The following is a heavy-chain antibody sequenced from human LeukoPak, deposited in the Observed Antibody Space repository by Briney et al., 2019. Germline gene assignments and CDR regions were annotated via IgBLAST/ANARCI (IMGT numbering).Heavy chain of an antibody. CDR2: IYTSGST. V-gene: IGHV4-4*07. CDR1: GGSISSYC. Sequence: SETLSLTCTVSGGSISSYCWSWIRQPAGKGLEGIGLIYTSGSTNYNPSLNSRITMSVATSKNQLSLKLSSVTAADTAVYYCARAAPAFEAAAGTDAFDIWGQGTMVTVSS. D-gene: IGHD6-13*01. CDR3: ARAAPAFEAAAGTDAFDI. J-gene: IGHJ3*02.